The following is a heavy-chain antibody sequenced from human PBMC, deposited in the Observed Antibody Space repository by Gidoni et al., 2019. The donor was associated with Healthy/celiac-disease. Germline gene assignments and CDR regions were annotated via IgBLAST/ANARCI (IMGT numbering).Heavy chain of an antibody. Sequence: EVQLLESGGGLVQPGGSLRLSSAASGVTFRGYAMSGVRQAPGKGLEWCSAISGSVGSTYYADSVKGRFTISRDNSKNTLYLQMNSLRAEDTAVYYCAKVRQQLVRVSYFDYWGQGTLVTVSS. CDR2: ISGSVGST. CDR3: AKVRQQLVRVSYFDY. J-gene: IGHJ4*02. V-gene: IGHV3-23*01. CDR1: GVTFRGYA. D-gene: IGHD6-13*01.